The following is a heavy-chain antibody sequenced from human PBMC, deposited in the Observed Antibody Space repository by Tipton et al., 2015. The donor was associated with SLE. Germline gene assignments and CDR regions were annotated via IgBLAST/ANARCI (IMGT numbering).Heavy chain of an antibody. V-gene: IGHV4-59*01. Sequence: GLVKSSETLSLTCTVSGGSISSYYWSWIRQPPGKGLEWIGYIYYSGSTNYNPSLKSRVTISVDTSKNQFSLKLSSVTAADTAVYYCARDGTVGASKDYYYYMDVWGKGTTVTVSS. D-gene: IGHD1-26*01. CDR3: ARDGTVGASKDYYYYMDV. CDR1: GGSISSYY. CDR2: IYYSGST. J-gene: IGHJ6*03.